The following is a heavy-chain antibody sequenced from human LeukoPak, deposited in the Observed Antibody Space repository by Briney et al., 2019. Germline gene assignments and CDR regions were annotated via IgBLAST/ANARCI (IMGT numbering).Heavy chain of an antibody. D-gene: IGHD2-15*01. CDR1: GGSISSSSYS. CDR2: IYYSGST. V-gene: IGHV4-39*01. CDR3: ARLAACSGGSCYQVYGRTKLRATAFDI. J-gene: IGHJ3*02. Sequence: SETLSLTCTVSGGSISSSSYSWGWIRQPPGKGLEWIGSIYYSGSTYYNPSLQSRVTISVDTSKNQFSLKLSSVTAADTAVYYCARLAACSGGSCYQVYGRTKLRATAFDIWGQGTMVTVSS.